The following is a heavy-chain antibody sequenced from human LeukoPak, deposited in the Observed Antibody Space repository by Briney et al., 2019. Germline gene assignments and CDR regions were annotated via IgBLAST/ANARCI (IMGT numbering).Heavy chain of an antibody. CDR3: ARRRGEGVTFDV. Sequence: SETLSLTCTVSGGSISSGGYYWSWIRQHPGRGLEWIGYIYYSGSTYYNPSLKSRVTISVDTSKNQFSLKLSSVTPEDTAVYYCARRRGEGVTFDVWGQGTMVTVSS. J-gene: IGHJ3*01. CDR2: IYYSGST. CDR1: GGSISSGGYY. D-gene: IGHD3-10*01. V-gene: IGHV4-31*03.